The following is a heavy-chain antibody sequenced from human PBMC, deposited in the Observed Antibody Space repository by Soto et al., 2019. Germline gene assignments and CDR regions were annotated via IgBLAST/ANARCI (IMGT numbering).Heavy chain of an antibody. V-gene: IGHV4-61*01. CDR3: ARYSSSSVFDY. Sequence: SETLSLTCTISGGSVTSGSYYWSWIRQPPGKGLEWIGYIYYSGSIDYNPSLTSRVTISADTSKTQFSLMMSSVTAADTAVYYCARYSSSSVFDYWGQGILVTSPQ. D-gene: IGHD6-6*01. J-gene: IGHJ4*02. CDR2: IYYSGSI. CDR1: GGSVTSGSYY.